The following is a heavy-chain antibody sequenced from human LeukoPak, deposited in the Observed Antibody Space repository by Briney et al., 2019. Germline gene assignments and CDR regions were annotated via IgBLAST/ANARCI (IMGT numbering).Heavy chain of an antibody. J-gene: IGHJ4*02. D-gene: IGHD4-11*01. V-gene: IGHV3-48*03. CDR1: GFTFSSYE. Sequence: GGSLRLSCAASGFTFSSYEINWVRQAPGKGLEWVSYISSSGSTIYYADSVKGRFTISRDNSKNTLYLQMNSLRAEDTAVYYCESNSWQRDYWGQGTLVTVSS. CDR2: ISSSGSTI. CDR3: ESNSWQRDY.